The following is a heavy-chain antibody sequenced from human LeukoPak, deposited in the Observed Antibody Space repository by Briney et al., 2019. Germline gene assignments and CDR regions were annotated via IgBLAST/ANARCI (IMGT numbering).Heavy chain of an antibody. CDR1: GYTLTELF. J-gene: IGHJ4*02. V-gene: IGHV1-24*01. D-gene: IGHD3-3*01. Sequence: GASVKLSCKVSGYTLTELFMHCVRQAPGKGLEWMGGFDPEDGETIYAQKFQGRVNMTEDTSTDTAYMELSSLRSEDTAVYYCAAHYDFWRGYSFGSDYWGQGTLVTVSS. CDR2: FDPEDGET. CDR3: AAHYDFWRGYSFGSDY.